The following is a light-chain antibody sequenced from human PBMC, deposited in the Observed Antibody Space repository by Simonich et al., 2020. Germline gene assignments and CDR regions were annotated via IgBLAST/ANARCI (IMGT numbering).Light chain of an antibody. CDR1: SSDVGGYNY. J-gene: IGLJ3*02. V-gene: IGLV2-11*01. CDR2: DVR. CDR3: CSYAGSYTWV. Sequence: QSALTQPASVSGSPGQSVTISCTGTSSDVGGYNYVSWYQQHPGKAPKLMIYDVRKRPSGVPARFSGSKSGNTASLTISGLQAEDEADYYCCSYAGSYTWVFGGGTKLTVL.